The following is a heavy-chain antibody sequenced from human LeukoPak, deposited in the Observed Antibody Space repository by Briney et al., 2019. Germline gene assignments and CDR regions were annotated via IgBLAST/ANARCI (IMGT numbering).Heavy chain of an antibody. Sequence: PSETLSLTCTVPGGSISSSTYYSAWVRQPPGKGLEWIASIYYSGTTYYNPSLKSRVTISLDTSRNQFSLKLSSVTAADTAVYYCESGTQQQWSSFWGQGTLVTVSS. CDR3: ESGTQQQWSSF. J-gene: IGHJ4*02. V-gene: IGHV4-39*07. D-gene: IGHD3-10*01. CDR1: GGSISSSTYY. CDR2: IYYSGTT.